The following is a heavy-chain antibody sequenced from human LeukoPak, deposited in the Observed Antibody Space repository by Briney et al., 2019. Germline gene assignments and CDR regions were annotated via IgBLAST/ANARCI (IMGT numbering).Heavy chain of an antibody. CDR2: INPSGGST. V-gene: IGHV1-46*03. Sequence: ASVKVSCKASGYTFTSYYMHWVRQAPGQGLEWMGIINPSGGSTSNAQKFQGRVTMTRDTSTSTVYMELSSLRSEDTAVYYCAREERGEWFQESPYQHWGQGTLVTVSS. CDR3: AREERGEWFQESPYQH. D-gene: IGHD3-3*01. J-gene: IGHJ1*01. CDR1: GYTFTSYY.